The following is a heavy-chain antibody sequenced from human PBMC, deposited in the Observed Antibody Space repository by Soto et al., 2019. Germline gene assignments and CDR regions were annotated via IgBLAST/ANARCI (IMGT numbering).Heavy chain of an antibody. CDR1: GFTFSSFA. CDR2: ISYDGSNK. CDR3: ATPLGDSSGYYDVDY. Sequence: QVQLVESGGGVVQPGRCLRLSCAASGFTFSSFAAHWVRQAPGKGLESVAVISYDGSNKYYADSVKGRFTISRDNSKNTLYLQMNSLRAEDTAVYYCATPLGDSSGYYDVDYWGRGTLVTVSS. J-gene: IGHJ4*02. V-gene: IGHV3-30-3*01. D-gene: IGHD3-22*01.